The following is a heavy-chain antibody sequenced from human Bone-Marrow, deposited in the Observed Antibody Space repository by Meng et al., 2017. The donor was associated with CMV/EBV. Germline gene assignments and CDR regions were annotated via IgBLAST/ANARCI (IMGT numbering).Heavy chain of an antibody. CDR1: GGTFSSYG. D-gene: IGHD3-9*01. CDR2: ISAYNGNT. Sequence: ASVKVSCKASGGTFSSYGISWVRQAPGQGLEWMGWISAYNGNTNYAQKLQGRVTMTTDTSTSTAYMELRSLRSDDTAVYYCARGLTYYDILTLDYWGQGTLVTVSS. J-gene: IGHJ4*02. V-gene: IGHV1-18*01. CDR3: ARGLTYYDILTLDY.